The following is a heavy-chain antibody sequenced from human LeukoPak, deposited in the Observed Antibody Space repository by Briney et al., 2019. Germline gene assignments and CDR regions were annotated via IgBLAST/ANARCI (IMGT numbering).Heavy chain of an antibody. D-gene: IGHD5-24*01. Sequence: GGSLRLSCAASGFTFSNHAMHWVRQAPGKGLEWVVVISSDGSSKFYADSVKGRFTISRDNSKNTLYLQMNSLRAEDTAIYYCTRVGYIDEGIDYWGQGTLVTVSS. CDR1: GFTFSNHA. V-gene: IGHV3-30*03. CDR2: ISSDGSSK. CDR3: TRVGYIDEGIDY. J-gene: IGHJ4*02.